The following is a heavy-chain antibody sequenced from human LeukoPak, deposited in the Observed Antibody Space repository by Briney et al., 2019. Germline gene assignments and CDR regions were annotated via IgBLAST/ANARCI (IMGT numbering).Heavy chain of an antibody. J-gene: IGHJ5*02. CDR2: MNPNSGNT. CDR3: ARSRTAYSSGLIKWLWFDP. CDR1: GYTFTSDD. D-gene: IGHD6-19*01. V-gene: IGHV1-8*03. Sequence: ASVKVSCKASGYTFTSDDINWVRQATGQGLEWMGWMNPNSGNTGYAQKFQGRVTITRNTSLSTAYTELSSLRSEDTAVYYCARSRTAYSSGLIKWLWFDPWGQGTLVTVSS.